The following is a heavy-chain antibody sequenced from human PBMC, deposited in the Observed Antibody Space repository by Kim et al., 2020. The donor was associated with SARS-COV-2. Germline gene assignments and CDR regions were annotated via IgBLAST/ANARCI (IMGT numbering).Heavy chain of an antibody. CDR1: GFTFSSYS. CDR2: ISSSSSYI. J-gene: IGHJ4*02. Sequence: GGSLRLSCAASGFTFSSYSMNWVRQAPGKGLEWVSSISSSSSYIYYADSVKGRFTISRDNAKNSLYLQMNSLRAEDTAVYYCARDVSGSYAAELDYWGQGTLVTVSS. V-gene: IGHV3-21*01. D-gene: IGHD1-26*01. CDR3: ARDVSGSYAAELDY.